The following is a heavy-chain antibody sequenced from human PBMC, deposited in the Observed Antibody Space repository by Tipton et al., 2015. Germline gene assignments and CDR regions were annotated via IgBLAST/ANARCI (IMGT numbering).Heavy chain of an antibody. V-gene: IGHV3-21*01. D-gene: IGHD3-16*01. CDR3: ARDWGQGHGFDP. CDR1: GFAFSSYS. J-gene: IGHJ5*02. CDR2: ISSSSSYI. Sequence: SLRLSCAASGFAFSSYSMNWVRQAPGKGLEWVSFISSSSSYIYYADSVKGRFTISRDNAKNSLYLQMNSLRAEDTAVYYCARDWGQGHGFDPWGQGTLVTVSS.